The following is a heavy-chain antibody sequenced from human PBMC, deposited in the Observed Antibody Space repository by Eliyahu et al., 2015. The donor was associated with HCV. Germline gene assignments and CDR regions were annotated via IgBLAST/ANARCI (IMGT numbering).Heavy chain of an antibody. J-gene: IGHJ4*02. CDR3: ARDSGQSFDY. V-gene: IGHV3-30*01. Sequence: DPVKGRFTISRDNSRNTVFLQINSLTSEDTAFYYCARDSGQSFDYWGQGVLVTVSS.